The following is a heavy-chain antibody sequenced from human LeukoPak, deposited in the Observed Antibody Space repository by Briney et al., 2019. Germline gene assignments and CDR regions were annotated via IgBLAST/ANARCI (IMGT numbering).Heavy chain of an antibody. V-gene: IGHV4-39*07. D-gene: IGHD3-10*01. Sequence: SETLSLTCTVSGASISSSSYYWGWIRQPRGKGLEWIGSIYYSGSTYYNPSLKSRVTISVDTSKNQFSLKLSSVTAADTAVYYCAWCYYYGGGTLETDAFDIWGQGTMVTVSS. CDR2: IYYSGST. CDR3: AWCYYYGGGTLETDAFDI. CDR1: GASISSSSYY. J-gene: IGHJ3*02.